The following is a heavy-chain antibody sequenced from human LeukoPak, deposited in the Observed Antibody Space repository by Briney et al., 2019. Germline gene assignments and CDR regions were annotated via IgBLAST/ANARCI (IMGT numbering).Heavy chain of an antibody. CDR2: ISYDGSNE. D-gene: IGHD3-10*01. V-gene: IGHV3-30*18. J-gene: IGHJ4*02. CDR1: GFTFSSYG. CDR3: AKDHPRSGSYYNGLDY. Sequence: GRSLRLSCAASGFTFSSYGMHWVRQAPGKGLEWVAVISYDGSNEYYADSVKGRFTISRDNSKNTLYLQMNSLRAEDTAVYYCAKDHPRSGSYYNGLDYWGQGTLVTVSS.